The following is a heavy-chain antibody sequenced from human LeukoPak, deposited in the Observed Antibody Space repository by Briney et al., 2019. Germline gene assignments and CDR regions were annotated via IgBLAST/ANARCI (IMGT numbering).Heavy chain of an antibody. CDR1: GFTFSSYA. CDR3: AKDYDCSSTSCLDYYYYGMDV. J-gene: IGHJ6*02. D-gene: IGHD2-2*01. V-gene: IGHV3-23*01. CDR2: ISGSGGST. Sequence: GGSLRLSCAASGFTFSSYAMSWVRQAPGKGLEWVSAISGSGGSTYYADSVKGRFTISRDNSKNTLYLQMNSLRAEDTAVYYCAKDYDCSSTSCLDYYYYGMDVWAKGPRSPSP.